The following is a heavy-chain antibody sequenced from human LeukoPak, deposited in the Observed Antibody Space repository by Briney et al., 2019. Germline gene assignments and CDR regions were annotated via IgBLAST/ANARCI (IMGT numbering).Heavy chain of an antibody. D-gene: IGHD6-6*01. CDR3: ARDRMPYSSSSWFDP. V-gene: IGHV4-59*01. CDR1: GGSISSYY. Sequence: PPETLSLTCTVSGGSISSYYWSWIRQPPGKGLEWIGYIYYSGSTNYNPSLKSRVTISVDTSKNQFSLKLSSVTAADTAVYYCARDRMPYSSSSWFDPWGQGTLVTVSS. J-gene: IGHJ5*02. CDR2: IYYSGST.